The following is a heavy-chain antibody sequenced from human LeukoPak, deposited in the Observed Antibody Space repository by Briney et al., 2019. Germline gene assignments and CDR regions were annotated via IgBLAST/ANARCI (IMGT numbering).Heavy chain of an antibody. CDR3: AREPQGDSSGYDALDI. Sequence: GGSLRLSCAASGFTVSSNYMTWVRQAPGKGLEWVSVIYSGGSTYYADSVKGRFTLSRDNSKNTLFLQMNSLRAEDTAVYYCAREPQGDSSGYDALDIWGQGTMVTVSS. D-gene: IGHD3-22*01. CDR2: IYSGGST. J-gene: IGHJ3*02. V-gene: IGHV3-66*01. CDR1: GFTVSSNY.